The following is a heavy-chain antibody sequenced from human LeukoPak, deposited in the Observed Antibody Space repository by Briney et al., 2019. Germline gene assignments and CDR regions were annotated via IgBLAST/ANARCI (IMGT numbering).Heavy chain of an antibody. D-gene: IGHD2-2*01. CDR1: GGTFSSYA. J-gene: IGHJ5*02. V-gene: IGHV1-69*10. CDR3: ASPMGHCSSTSCPFDP. CDR2: IIPILGIA. Sequence: GASVKVSCKASGGTFSSYAISWVRQAPGQGLEWMGGIIPILGIANYAQKFQGRVTITADKSTSTAYMELSSLRSEDTAVYYCASPMGHCSSTSCPFDPWGQGTLVTVSS.